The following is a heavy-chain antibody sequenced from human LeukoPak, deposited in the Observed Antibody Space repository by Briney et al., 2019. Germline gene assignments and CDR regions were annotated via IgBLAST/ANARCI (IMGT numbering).Heavy chain of an antibody. V-gene: IGHV4-34*01. CDR1: GGSFSGYY. CDR2: INHSGST. CDR3: ARDRRAPYYDFRNGYIDHYYMDV. Sequence: SETLSLTCAVYGGSFSGYYWSWIRQPPGKGLEWIGEINHSGSTNYNPSLKSRVTISVDTSKNQFSLKLSSVTAADTAVYYCARDRRAPYYDFRNGYIDHYYMDVWGKGTTVTVSS. J-gene: IGHJ6*03. D-gene: IGHD3-3*01.